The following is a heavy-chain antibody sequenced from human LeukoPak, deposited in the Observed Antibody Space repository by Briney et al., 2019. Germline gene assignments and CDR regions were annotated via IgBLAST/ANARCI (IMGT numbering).Heavy chain of an antibody. D-gene: IGHD6-19*01. Sequence: GGSLRLSCAASGFTVSSNYMSWVRQAPGKGLEWVSVIYSGGSTYYADSVTGRFTISRDNSKNTLYLQMNSLRAEDTAVYYCAKGSGWYKATYFDYWGQGTLVTVSS. J-gene: IGHJ4*02. CDR2: IYSGGST. CDR3: AKGSGWYKATYFDY. V-gene: IGHV3-66*01. CDR1: GFTVSSNY.